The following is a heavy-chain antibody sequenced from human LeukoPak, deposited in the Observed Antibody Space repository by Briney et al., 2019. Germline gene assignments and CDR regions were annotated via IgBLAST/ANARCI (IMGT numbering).Heavy chain of an antibody. CDR1: GFTLSTYD. J-gene: IGHJ4*02. Sequence: PGGSLRLSCAASGFTLSTYDMHWVRQATGKGLEWVSGIDTPGNTYYPDSVKRGFTMSRENARNSLYLQMNSLRAEDTAVYYCARAKAGTHYFDYWGQGALVTVSS. V-gene: IGHV3-13*01. CDR3: ARAKAGTHYFDY. CDR2: IDTPGNT. D-gene: IGHD6-19*01.